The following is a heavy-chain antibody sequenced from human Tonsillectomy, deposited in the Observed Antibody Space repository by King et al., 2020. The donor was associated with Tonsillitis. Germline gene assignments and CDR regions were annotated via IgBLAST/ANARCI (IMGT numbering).Heavy chain of an antibody. D-gene: IGHD3-10*01. CDR2: FDPEDGVT. CDR3: ATVPHPLVGELLIDI. Sequence: QLVQSGAEVKKPGASVKVSCKVSGYTLTELSMHWVRQAPGKGLEWMGGFDPEDGVTIYAQKSQGRVTMTEDTSTDTAYMGLSSLRSEDTAVYYCATVPHPLVGELLIDIWGQGTMVTVSS. J-gene: IGHJ3*02. CDR1: GYTLTELS. V-gene: IGHV1-24*01.